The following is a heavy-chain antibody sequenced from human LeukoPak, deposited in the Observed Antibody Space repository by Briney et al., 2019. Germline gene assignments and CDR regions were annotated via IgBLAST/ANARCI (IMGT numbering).Heavy chain of an antibody. V-gene: IGHV1-69*13. CDR2: IIPIFGTA. J-gene: IGHJ4*01. CDR3: ARVRGVAVTSVVYFDY. CDR1: GGTFSSYA. Sequence: ASVKVSCKASGGTFSSYAISWVRQAPGQGPEWMGGIIPIFGTANYAQKFQGRVTITADESTSTAYMELSSLRSEDTAVYYCARVRGVAVTSVVYFDYCAHGTLVTVSS. D-gene: IGHD4-17*01.